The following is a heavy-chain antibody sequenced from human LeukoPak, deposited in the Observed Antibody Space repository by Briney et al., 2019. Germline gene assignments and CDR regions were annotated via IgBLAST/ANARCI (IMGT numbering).Heavy chain of an antibody. CDR3: IAAYRYYYYYYMDV. V-gene: IGHV3-64*02. D-gene: IGHD6-6*01. CDR1: GFIFSGYA. CDR2: ISPDGTNI. J-gene: IGHJ6*03. Sequence: TGGSLRLSCVASGFIFSGYAMQWVRQAPGKRLEYVSGISPDGTNIFYADSVKGRFTMSRDNSNNMVYLQMGSLRAEDTAVYYCIAAYRYYYYYYMDVWGKGTTVTVSS.